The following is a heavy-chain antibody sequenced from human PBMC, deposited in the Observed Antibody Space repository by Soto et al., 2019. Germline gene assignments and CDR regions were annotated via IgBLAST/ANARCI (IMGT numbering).Heavy chain of an antibody. V-gene: IGHV1-3*01. J-gene: IGHJ4*02. Sequence: EAAVKVSCKASGGTFSSYAISWVRQAPGQGLEWMGWINAGNGNTKYSQKFQGRVTITRDTSASTAYMELSSLRSEDTAVYYCARDLAVAGTGVDCWGQGTLVTVSS. D-gene: IGHD6-19*01. CDR3: ARDLAVAGTGVDC. CDR1: GGTFSSYA. CDR2: INAGNGNT.